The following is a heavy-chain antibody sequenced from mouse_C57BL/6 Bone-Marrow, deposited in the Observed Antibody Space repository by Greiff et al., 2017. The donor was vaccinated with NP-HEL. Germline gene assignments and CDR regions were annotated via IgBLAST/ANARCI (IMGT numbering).Heavy chain of an antibody. J-gene: IGHJ4*01. CDR1: GYTFTDYY. Sequence: VQLQQSGPELVKPGASVKISCKASGYTFTDYYMNWVKQSHGKSLEWIGDINPNNGGTSYNQKFKGKATLTVDKSSSTAYMELRSLTSEDSAVYYCARKGTIVTPYYAMDYWGQGTSVTVSS. CDR2: INPNNGGT. CDR3: ARKGTIVTPYYAMDY. D-gene: IGHD2-5*01. V-gene: IGHV1-26*01.